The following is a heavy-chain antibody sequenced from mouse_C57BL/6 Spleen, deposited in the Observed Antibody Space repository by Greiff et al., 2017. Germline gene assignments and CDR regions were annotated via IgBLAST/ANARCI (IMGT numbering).Heavy chain of an antibody. CDR1: GFSLTSYG. J-gene: IGHJ1*03. CDR3: ARHGNWDWYFDV. Sequence: QVQLKESGPGLVAPSQSLSITCTVSGFSLTSYGVHWVRQPPGQGLEWLVVIWSDGSTTYNSALNSSLSISKDNSKSQVFLKMNSLQTDDTAMYYCARHGNWDWYFDVWGTGTTVTVSS. CDR2: IWSDGST. D-gene: IGHD4-1*01. V-gene: IGHV2-6-1*01.